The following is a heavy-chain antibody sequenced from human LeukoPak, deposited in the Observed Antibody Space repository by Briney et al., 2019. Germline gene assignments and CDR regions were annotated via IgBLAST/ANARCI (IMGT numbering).Heavy chain of an antibody. CDR1: GFAFSGYN. CDR3: TKERLYFHRSTPMHHLDA. J-gene: IGHJ5*02. V-gene: IGHV3-21*04. Sequence: PGGSLRLSCGASGFAFSGYNMNWVRQAPGKGLDWISGITSNGSYVYYADSVKGRLTISRDNSKNTLYLQMNNLRAEDTALYYCTKERLYFHRSTPMHHLDAWGEGSPVSASA. CDR2: ITSNGSYV. D-gene: IGHD3-9*01.